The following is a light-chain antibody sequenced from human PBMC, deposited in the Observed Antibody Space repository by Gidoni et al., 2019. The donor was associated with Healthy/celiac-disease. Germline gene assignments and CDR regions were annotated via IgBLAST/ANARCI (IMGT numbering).Light chain of an antibody. CDR1: QSVSSN. CDR3: QQYNNWPPVLT. V-gene: IGKV3-15*01. Sequence: EIVMTQSPATLSVSPGERATLSCRASQSVSSNLAWYQQKPGQAPRLLIYCASSRATGIPARFSGSGSGTEFTLTISSLQSEDFAVYYCQQYNNWPPVLTFGGGTKVEIK. CDR2: CAS. J-gene: IGKJ4*01.